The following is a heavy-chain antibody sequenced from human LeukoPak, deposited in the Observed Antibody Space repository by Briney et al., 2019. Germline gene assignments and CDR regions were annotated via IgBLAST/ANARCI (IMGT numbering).Heavy chain of an antibody. Sequence: PGGSLRLSCAASGFTFSSYGMHWVRQAPGKGLEWAAFIRYDGSNKYYADSVKGRFTISRDNPKNTLYLQMNSLRAEDTAVYYCAKDYYDSSGPTHWGQGTLVTVSS. D-gene: IGHD3-22*01. V-gene: IGHV3-30*02. CDR3: AKDYYDSSGPTH. J-gene: IGHJ1*01. CDR1: GFTFSSYG. CDR2: IRYDGSNK.